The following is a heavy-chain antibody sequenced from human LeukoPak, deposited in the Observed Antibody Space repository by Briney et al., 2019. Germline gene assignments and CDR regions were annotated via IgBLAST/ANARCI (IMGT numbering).Heavy chain of an antibody. CDR1: GFTFSSYS. Sequence: GGSLRLSCAASGFTFSSYSMNWVRQAPGKGLEWVSSISSSRSYIYYADSVKGRFTISRDNAKNSLYLQMNSLRAEDTAVYYCARGLIAARRGAFDIWGQGTMVTVSS. D-gene: IGHD6-6*01. V-gene: IGHV3-21*01. CDR2: ISSSRSYI. CDR3: ARGLIAARRGAFDI. J-gene: IGHJ3*02.